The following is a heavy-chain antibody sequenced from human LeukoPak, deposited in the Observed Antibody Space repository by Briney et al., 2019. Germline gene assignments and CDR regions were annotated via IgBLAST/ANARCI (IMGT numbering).Heavy chain of an antibody. V-gene: IGHV4-34*01. J-gene: IGHJ5*02. D-gene: IGHD5-18*01. CDR2: INHSGST. CDR1: GGSFSGYH. CDR3: APRGDIEHSYGYGKWFDP. Sequence: KASETLSLTCAVYGGSFSGYHWSWIRQPPGKGLEWIGEINHSGSTNYNASLKSRVTVSVDSSKNQFSLRLSSVTAADTAVYYCAPRGDIEHSYGYGKWFDPWGQGTRVTVSS.